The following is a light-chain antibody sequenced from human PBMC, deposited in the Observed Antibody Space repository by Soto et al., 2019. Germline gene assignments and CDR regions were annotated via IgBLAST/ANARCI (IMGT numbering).Light chain of an antibody. J-gene: IGKJ5*01. CDR3: QQLLSYPIT. CDR2: DAS. V-gene: IGKV1-5*01. Sequence: DVHMTQSPSSLSVSVGDRVTITCRTSQNINAWLAWYQQRPGQAPKLLIYDASTVQSGVPSRFSGSGSGTEFTLTISSLQPDDSATYYCQQLLSYPITFGQGTRLEIK. CDR1: QNINAW.